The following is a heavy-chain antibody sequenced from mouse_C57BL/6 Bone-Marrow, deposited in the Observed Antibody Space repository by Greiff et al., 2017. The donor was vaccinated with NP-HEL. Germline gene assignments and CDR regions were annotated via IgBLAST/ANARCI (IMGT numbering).Heavy chain of an antibody. J-gene: IGHJ1*03. CDR2: IHPNSGST. V-gene: IGHV1-64*01. D-gene: IGHD1-1*01. CDR3: ARYPVEKNWYFDV. CDR1: GYTFTSYW. Sequence: QVQLQQPGAELVKPGASVKLSCKASGYTFTSYWMHWVKQRPGQGLEWIGMIHPNSGSTNYNEKFKSKATLTVDKSSSTAYMQLSSLTSEDSAVYYCARYPVEKNWYFDVWGTGTTVTVSS.